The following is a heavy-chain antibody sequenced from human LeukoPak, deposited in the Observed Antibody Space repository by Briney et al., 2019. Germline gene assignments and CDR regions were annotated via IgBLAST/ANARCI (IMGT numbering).Heavy chain of an antibody. D-gene: IGHD6-13*01. CDR1: GGSISDISYY. Sequence: PSETLSLTCTVSGGSISDISYYWGWIRQPPGKGLEWIGSIFYSGSTYYNPSLKSRVTISVDTSKNQFSLKLSSVTAADTAVYYCARHESEQQLVSNWFDPWGQGTLVTVSS. CDR3: ARHESEQQLVSNWFDP. CDR2: IFYSGST. V-gene: IGHV4-39*01. J-gene: IGHJ5*02.